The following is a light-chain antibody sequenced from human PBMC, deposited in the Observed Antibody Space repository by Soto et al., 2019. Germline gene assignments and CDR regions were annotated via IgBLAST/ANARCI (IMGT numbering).Light chain of an antibody. Sequence: EVVMTQSPATLSVSPGERVTLSCRASESVHRNLAWYQQKPGQGPSLLIYYASTRASGVPDRFTGSGSGTEFTLTISRLQSEDFGVYHCQHYSNWPPTFGPGTKWKSN. J-gene: IGKJ3*01. CDR1: ESVHRN. CDR2: YAS. CDR3: QHYSNWPPT. V-gene: IGKV3-15*01.